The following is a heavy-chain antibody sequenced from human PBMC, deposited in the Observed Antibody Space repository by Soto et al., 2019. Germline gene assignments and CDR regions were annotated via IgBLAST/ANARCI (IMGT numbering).Heavy chain of an antibody. Sequence: LRLSCAASGFTFSSYAMSWVRQAPGKGLEWVSAISGSGGSTYYADSVKGRFTISRDNSKNTLYLQMNSLRAEDTAVYYCAKDPLYYDSSGYWSYWGQGTLVTVSS. V-gene: IGHV3-23*01. J-gene: IGHJ4*02. D-gene: IGHD3-22*01. CDR2: ISGSGGST. CDR3: AKDPLYYDSSGYWSY. CDR1: GFTFSSYA.